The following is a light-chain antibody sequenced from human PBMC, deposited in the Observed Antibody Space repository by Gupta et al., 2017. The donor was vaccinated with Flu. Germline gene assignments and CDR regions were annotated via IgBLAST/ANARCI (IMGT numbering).Light chain of an antibody. J-gene: IGKJ2*01. CDR1: ESVNRNH. CDR3: HHDGTSPYT. Sequence: FLAQSPGTLSLSPGERVTLSCRASESVNRNHLAWYQQKPGQAPRLLMYGTSNRAPGIPDRFSGGGSGTDFTLTINSLEPEDSALFYCHHDGTSPYTFGQGTKLEIK. V-gene: IGKV3-20*01. CDR2: GTS.